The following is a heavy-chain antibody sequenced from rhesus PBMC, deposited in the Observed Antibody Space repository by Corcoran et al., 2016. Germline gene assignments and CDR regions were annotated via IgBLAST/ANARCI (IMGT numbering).Heavy chain of an antibody. J-gene: IGHJ4*01. V-gene: IGHV4-127*01. Sequence: QVQLQESGPGLVKPSETLSLTCAVSGASISSGYGWRWIRQPPGKGLEWIGWIGGSSGSTNYNPSLKSRVTISKDTSKNQFSLKLSSVTAADTAVYYCARGMTTVTNFDSWGQGVLVTVSS. CDR1: GASISSGYG. CDR3: ARGMTTVTNFDS. CDR2: IGGSSGST. D-gene: IGHD4-35*01.